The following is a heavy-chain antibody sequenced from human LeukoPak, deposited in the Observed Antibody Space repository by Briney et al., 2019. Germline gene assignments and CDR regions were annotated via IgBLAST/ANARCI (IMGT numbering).Heavy chain of an antibody. CDR2: INHSGST. J-gene: IGHJ4*02. Sequence: SETLSLTCAVYGGSFSGYYWSWIRQPPGKGLEWIGEINHSGSTNYNPSLESRVTISVDTSKNQFSLKLSSVTAADTAVYYCARGHYYGSGSYYRLDYWGQGTLVTVSS. CDR1: GGSFSGYY. V-gene: IGHV4-34*01. D-gene: IGHD3-10*01. CDR3: ARGHYYGSGSYYRLDY.